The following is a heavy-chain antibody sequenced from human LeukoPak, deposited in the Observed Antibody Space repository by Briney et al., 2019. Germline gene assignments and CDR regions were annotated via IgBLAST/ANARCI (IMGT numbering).Heavy chain of an antibody. V-gene: IGHV3-7*03. CDR3: ARDPTYSGYD. D-gene: IGHD5-12*01. Sequence: GGSLRLSCAASGFTFSRXWXXXXRQAPXXXXXXVANIKQXGSEKYXXXXVXXXXTXSRDNAKNSLFLQMNSLRAEDTAVYYCARDPTYSGYDWGQGTLVTVSS. CDR2: IKQXGSEK. CDR1: GFTFSRXW. J-gene: IGHJ4*02.